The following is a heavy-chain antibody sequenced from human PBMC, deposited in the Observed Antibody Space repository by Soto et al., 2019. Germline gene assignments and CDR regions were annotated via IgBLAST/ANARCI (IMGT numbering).Heavy chain of an antibody. V-gene: IGHV1-46*01. CDR1: GYTFTSYY. Sequence: QVRLVQSGAEVKKPGASVKVSCKASGYTFTSYYLHWVRQAPGEGLVWMGIMNPSDGSTSYTQKIQGVVIMTRDTSNSTVYMEISSLRSENTAVYYCVQSTNSDAFDIWGQGTMVTDST. CDR3: VQSTNSDAFDI. J-gene: IGHJ3*02. D-gene: IGHD2-2*01. CDR2: MNPSDGST.